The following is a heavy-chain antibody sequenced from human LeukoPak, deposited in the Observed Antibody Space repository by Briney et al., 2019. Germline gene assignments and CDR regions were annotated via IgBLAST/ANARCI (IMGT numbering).Heavy chain of an antibody. CDR1: GYAFTSYG. CDR2: IIPIFGTA. V-gene: IGHV1-69*13. CDR3: ATEGSELGHFDY. Sequence: RVASVKVSCKASGYAFTSYGISWVRQAPGHGLEWMGGIIPIFGTANYAQKFQGRVTITADESTSTAYMELSSLRSEDTAVYYCATEGSELGHFDYWGQGTLVTVSS. D-gene: IGHD1-26*01. J-gene: IGHJ4*02.